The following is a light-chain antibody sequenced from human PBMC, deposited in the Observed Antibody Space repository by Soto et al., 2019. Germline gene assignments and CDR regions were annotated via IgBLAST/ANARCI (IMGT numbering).Light chain of an antibody. CDR1: SSNIGAGYD. CDR2: GNS. V-gene: IGLV1-40*01. CDR3: QSYDSSLSYV. Sequence: QSALTQPPSVSGAPGQRVTISCTGSSSNIGAGYDVHWYQQLPGTAPKLLIYGNSNRPSGVPDRFSGSKSGPSASLAITGLQAEDEADYYCQSYDSSLSYVFGTGTKLTVL. J-gene: IGLJ1*01.